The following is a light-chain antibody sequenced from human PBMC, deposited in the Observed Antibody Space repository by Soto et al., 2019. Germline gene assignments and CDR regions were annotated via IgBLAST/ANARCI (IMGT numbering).Light chain of an antibody. J-gene: IGLJ3*02. CDR2: EGT. V-gene: IGLV2-8*01. CDR3: HSYARSTLV. Sequence: QSALTQPPSASGSPGQSVTISCTGTSSDVGGYNYVSWYQQHPGKAPKLLIYEGTKRPSGVSNRFSASESGNTASLTISGLQAEDEAVYYCHSYARSTLVFGGGTKLTVL. CDR1: SSDVGGYNY.